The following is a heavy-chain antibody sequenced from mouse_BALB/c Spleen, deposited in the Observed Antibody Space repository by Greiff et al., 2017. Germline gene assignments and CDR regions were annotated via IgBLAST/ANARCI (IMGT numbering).Heavy chain of an antibody. J-gene: IGHJ4*01. V-gene: IGHV1-20*02. D-gene: IGHD2-4*01. Sequence: VQLKESGPELVKPGASVKISCKASGYSFTGYFMNWVMQSHGKSLEWIGRINPYNGDTFYNQKFKGKATLTVDKSSSTAHMELRSLASEDSAVYYCARNYDYDYAMDYWGQGTSVTVSS. CDR1: GYSFTGYF. CDR3: ARNYDYDYAMDY. CDR2: INPYNGDT.